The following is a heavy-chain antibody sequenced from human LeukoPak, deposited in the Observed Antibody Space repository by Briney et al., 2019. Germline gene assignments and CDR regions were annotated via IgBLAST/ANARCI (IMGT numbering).Heavy chain of an antibody. CDR2: ISYDGSNK. V-gene: IGHV3-30*18. CDR3: AKGGYCSGGSCYFDY. Sequence: PGRSLRLSCAASGFTFSSYGMHWVRQAPGKGLEWVAVISYDGSNKYYADSVKGRFTISRDNSKNSLYLQMNSLRAEDTALYYCAKGGYCSGGSCYFDYWGQGTLVTVSS. CDR1: GFTFSSYG. D-gene: IGHD2-15*01. J-gene: IGHJ4*02.